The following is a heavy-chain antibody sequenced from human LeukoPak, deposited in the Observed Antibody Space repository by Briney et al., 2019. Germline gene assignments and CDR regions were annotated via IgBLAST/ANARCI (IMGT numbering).Heavy chain of an antibody. CDR2: IIPILGIA. Sequence: SVKVSCKASGGTFSSYAISWVRQAPGQGLEWMGRIIPILGIANYTQKFQGRVTITADKSTCTAYMELSSLRSEDTAVYYCARSHPGYSYGYSDYWGQGTLVTVSS. CDR3: ARSHPGYSYGYSDY. CDR1: GGTFSSYA. V-gene: IGHV1-69*04. J-gene: IGHJ4*02. D-gene: IGHD5-18*01.